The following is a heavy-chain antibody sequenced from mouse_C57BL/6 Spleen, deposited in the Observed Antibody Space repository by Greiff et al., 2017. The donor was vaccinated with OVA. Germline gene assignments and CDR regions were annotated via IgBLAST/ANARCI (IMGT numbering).Heavy chain of an antibody. V-gene: IGHV1-7*01. Sequence: VQLQQSGAELAKPGASVKLSCKASGYTFTSYWMHWVKQRPGQGLEWIGYINPSSGYTKYNQKFKDKATLTADKSSSTAYMQLSSLTYEDSAVYYCARSDYDYDVGFAYWGQGTLVTVSA. CDR1: GYTFTSYW. D-gene: IGHD2-4*01. CDR3: ARSDYDYDVGFAY. J-gene: IGHJ3*01. CDR2: INPSSGYT.